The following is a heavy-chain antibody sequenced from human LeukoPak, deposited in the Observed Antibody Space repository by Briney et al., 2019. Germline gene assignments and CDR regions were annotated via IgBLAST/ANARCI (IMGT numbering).Heavy chain of an antibody. Sequence: ELVSSISSSSTYIYYADSVKGRFTTSRDNAKNSLYLQMNSLRAEDTAVYYCASGSSSYFDYWGQGTLVTVSS. CDR2: ISSSSTYI. J-gene: IGHJ4*02. D-gene: IGHD1-1*01. V-gene: IGHV3-21*01. CDR3: ASGSSSYFDY.